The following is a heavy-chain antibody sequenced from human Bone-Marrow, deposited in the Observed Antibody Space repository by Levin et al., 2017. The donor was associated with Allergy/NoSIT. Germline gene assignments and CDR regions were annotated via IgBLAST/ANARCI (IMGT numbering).Heavy chain of an antibody. CDR1: GFIFSNYW. CDR2: IKDDGSDI. D-gene: IGHD1-26*01. Sequence: GGSLRLSCAASGFIFSNYWMSWVPQAPGKGLEWVANIKDDGSDISYVDSVKGRFTFSRDNAKNSLYVQMNSLRAEDTAVYYCARHIIGAATALDYWGQGTLVTVSS. CDR3: ARHIIGAATALDY. J-gene: IGHJ4*02. V-gene: IGHV3-7*01.